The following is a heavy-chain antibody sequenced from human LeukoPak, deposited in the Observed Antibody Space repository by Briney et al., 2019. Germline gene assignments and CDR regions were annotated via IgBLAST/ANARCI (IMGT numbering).Heavy chain of an antibody. J-gene: IGHJ4*02. V-gene: IGHV3-9*03. CDR1: GFTFDDYA. CDR3: ARSVSYATPLFGY. D-gene: IGHD2-2*01. CDR2: ISWNSGSI. Sequence: GGSLRLSCAASGFTFDDYAMHWVRQAPGKGLEWVSGISWNSGSIGYADSVKGRFTISRDNAKNSLYLQMNSLRAEDMALYYCARSVSYATPLFGYWGQGTLVTVSS.